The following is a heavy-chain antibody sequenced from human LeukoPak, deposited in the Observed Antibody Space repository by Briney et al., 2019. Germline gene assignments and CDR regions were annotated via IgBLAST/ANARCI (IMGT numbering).Heavy chain of an antibody. CDR1: GFTFSSYN. D-gene: IGHD3-22*01. CDR3: AKGLVPNKGSGSFDTSGYPFDY. Sequence: GRSLRPSRAASGFTFSSYNMHCVRQAPGKGLEWVALIRYDGSNKLYADSVKGRLTMSRDNSKNTLYLQMDSLRAADTAVYYCAKGLVPNKGSGSFDTSGYPFDYWGQGTLVTVSS. J-gene: IGHJ4*02. V-gene: IGHV3-33*06. CDR2: IRYDGSNK.